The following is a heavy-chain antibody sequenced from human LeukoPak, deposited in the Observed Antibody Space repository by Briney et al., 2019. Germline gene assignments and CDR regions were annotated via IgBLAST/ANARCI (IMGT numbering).Heavy chain of an antibody. Sequence: ASVKVSCKASGYTFTSYYMHWVRQAPGQGLEWMGIINPSGGSTSYAQKFQGRVTMTRDTSTSTVYMELSSLRSEDTAVYYCARDALAYCGGDCLSWFDPWGQGTLVTVSS. V-gene: IGHV1-46*01. CDR3: ARDALAYCGGDCLSWFDP. D-gene: IGHD2-21*02. CDR2: INPSGGST. J-gene: IGHJ5*02. CDR1: GYTFTSYY.